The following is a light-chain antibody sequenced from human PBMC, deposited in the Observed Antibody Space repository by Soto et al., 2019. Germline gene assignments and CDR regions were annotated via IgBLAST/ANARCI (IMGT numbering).Light chain of an antibody. CDR2: DVS. CDR1: QSVSSIY. J-gene: IGKJ1*01. CDR3: PHCGCSPGT. Sequence: EIVLTQSPGTLSLSPGERATLSCRASQSVSSIYLAWYQQNPGQAPRLLIYDVSSSATGIPDRFSGSGFGPDLTLTISRLEPEDFGVYYCPHCGCSPGTFDQGTKVDIK. V-gene: IGKV3-20*01.